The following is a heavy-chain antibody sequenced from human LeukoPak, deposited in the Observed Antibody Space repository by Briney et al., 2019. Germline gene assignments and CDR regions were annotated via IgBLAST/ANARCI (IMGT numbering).Heavy chain of an antibody. Sequence: ASVKVSCKASGYTFTSYDINWVRQATGQGLEWMGWMNPNSGNTGYAQKFQGRVTITRNTSISTAYMELSSLRSEDTAVYYCARGYCSSTSCYITGGMGGAFDIWGQGTMVTVSS. CDR2: MNPNSGNT. V-gene: IGHV1-8*03. CDR3: ARGYCSSTSCYITGGMGGAFDI. CDR1: GYTFTSYD. J-gene: IGHJ3*02. D-gene: IGHD2-2*01.